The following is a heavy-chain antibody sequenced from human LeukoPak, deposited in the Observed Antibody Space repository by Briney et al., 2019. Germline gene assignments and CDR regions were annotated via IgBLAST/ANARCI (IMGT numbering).Heavy chain of an antibody. Sequence: GASVKVSCKASGYTFTSYYMYWVRQAPGQGLEWMGLINPSRGSTNYAQKFQGRVTMTRDMSTSTVYMELSSLRSEDTAVYYCARGGHVRVYDSSAYYGHEWGQGTLVTVSS. D-gene: IGHD3-22*01. CDR2: INPSRGST. V-gene: IGHV1-46*01. CDR3: ARGGHVRVYDSSAYYGHE. CDR1: GYTFTSYY. J-gene: IGHJ4*02.